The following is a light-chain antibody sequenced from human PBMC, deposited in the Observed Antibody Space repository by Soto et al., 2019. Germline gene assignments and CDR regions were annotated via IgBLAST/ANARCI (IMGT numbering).Light chain of an antibody. CDR1: SSDVGNYNL. Sequence: QSVLTQPASVSGSPGQSITISCTGTSSDVGNYNLVSWYQQHPGKAPKLIIYEGSKRPSGVSNRFSGSKSGNTASLTISGLQAEDEADYHCCSFATTSTHVFGTGTKVTVL. CDR2: EGS. CDR3: CSFATTSTHV. V-gene: IGLV2-23*01. J-gene: IGLJ1*01.